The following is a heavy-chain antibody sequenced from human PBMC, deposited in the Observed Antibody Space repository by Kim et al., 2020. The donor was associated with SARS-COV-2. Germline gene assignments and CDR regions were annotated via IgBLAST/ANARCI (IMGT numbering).Heavy chain of an antibody. V-gene: IGHV3-13*01. Sequence: GGSLRLSCAASGFTFSSYDMHWVRQATGKGLEWVSAIGTAGDTYYPGSVKGRFTISRENAKNSLYLQMNSLRAGDTAVYYCARGGISSSWPGGYWFDPWGQGTLVTVSS. CDR1: GFTFSSYD. CDR3: ARGGISSSWPGGYWFDP. J-gene: IGHJ5*02. CDR2: IGTAGDT. D-gene: IGHD6-13*01.